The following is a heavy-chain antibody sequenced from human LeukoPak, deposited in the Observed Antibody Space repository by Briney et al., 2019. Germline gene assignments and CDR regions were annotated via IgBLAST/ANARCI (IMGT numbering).Heavy chain of an antibody. CDR3: AKDRGFATAYPSFDY. J-gene: IGHJ4*02. Sequence: GSLRLSCAASGFTFSNFHMTWVRQSPGKGLEWVSAISGGGGNTYYADSVKGRFTISRDNSKNTLYLQMNSLRVEDTALYYCAKDRGFATAYPSFDYWGRGTLVTVSS. CDR2: ISGGGGNT. V-gene: IGHV3-23*01. CDR1: GFTFSNFH.